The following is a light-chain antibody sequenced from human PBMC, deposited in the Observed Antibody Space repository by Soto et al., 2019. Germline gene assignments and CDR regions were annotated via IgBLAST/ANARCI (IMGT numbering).Light chain of an antibody. V-gene: IGKV1-33*01. CDR2: DAS. Sequence: DIQMTQSPSSLSASVGERVPITCQASHDISEFLNWYHQKPGKAPKLLIYDASTLETGVPPRFSGGGSGTFFTFTSNSLQPEDIGTYYCQQYDNVPPWTFGQGTQVEI. CDR3: QQYDNVPPWT. J-gene: IGKJ1*01. CDR1: HDISEF.